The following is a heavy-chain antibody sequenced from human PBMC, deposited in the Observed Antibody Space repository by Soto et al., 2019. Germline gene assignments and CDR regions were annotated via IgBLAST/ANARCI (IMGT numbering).Heavy chain of an antibody. CDR3: ARDLRDDYGDYDAFDI. D-gene: IGHD4-17*01. CDR2: IKQDGSEK. V-gene: IGHV3-7*01. J-gene: IGHJ3*02. CDR1: GFTFSSYW. Sequence: PGGSLRLSCAASGFTFSSYWMSWVRQAPGKGLEWVANIKQDGSEKYYVDSVKGRFTISRDNAKNSLYLQMNSLRAEDTAVYYCARDLRDDYGDYDAFDISGQGTMVTVSS.